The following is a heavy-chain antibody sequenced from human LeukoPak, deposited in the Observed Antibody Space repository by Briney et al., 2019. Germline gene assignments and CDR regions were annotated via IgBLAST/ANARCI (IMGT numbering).Heavy chain of an antibody. Sequence: SETLSLTCTVSGGSISSGDYYWSWIRQPPGKGLEWIGYIYYSGSTYYNPSLKSRVTISVDTSKNQFSLKLSSVTAADTAVYYWARSDVSGSSPAPLFDSWAQGTLVTVS. D-gene: IGHD3-10*01. CDR2: IYYSGST. CDR3: ARSDVSGSSPAPLFDS. V-gene: IGHV4-30-4*01. CDR1: GGSISSGDYY. J-gene: IGHJ4*02.